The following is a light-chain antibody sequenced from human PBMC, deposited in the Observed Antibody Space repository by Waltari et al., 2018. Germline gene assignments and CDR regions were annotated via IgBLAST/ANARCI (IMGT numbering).Light chain of an antibody. V-gene: IGLV3-25*03. J-gene: IGLJ3*02. Sequence: SYELTQPPSVSVSPGQTAAITCSGDALPKQYAYWYQQKPGQAPALLIYKATDRPSGIPERFSGSTSGTTVTLTISGVQAEDEADYYCQSTDRSDRWVFGGGTKLTVL. CDR3: QSTDRSDRWV. CDR1: ALPKQY. CDR2: KAT.